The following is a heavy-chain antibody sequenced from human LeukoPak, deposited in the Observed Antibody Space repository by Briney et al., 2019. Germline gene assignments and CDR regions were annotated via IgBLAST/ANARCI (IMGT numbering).Heavy chain of an antibody. J-gene: IGHJ4*02. CDR1: GFTFSSYS. D-gene: IGHD3-22*01. CDR2: ISGSGGST. CDR3: AKYYYDSSGSPYYFDY. V-gene: IGHV3-23*01. Sequence: PGGSLRLSCAASGFTFSSYSMNWVRQAPGKGLEWVSTISGSGGSTYYADSVKGRFTISRDNSKNTLYLQMNSLRAEDTAVYYCAKYYYDSSGSPYYFDYWGQGTLVTVSS.